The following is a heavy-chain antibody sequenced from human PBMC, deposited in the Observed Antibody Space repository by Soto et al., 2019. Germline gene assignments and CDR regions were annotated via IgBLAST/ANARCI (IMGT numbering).Heavy chain of an antibody. V-gene: IGHV1-69*01. Sequence: QMEQSGAEVRKPGSSVKVSCKPSGGSLTSYPMAWVRQAPGQGFEWMGGIIPIHGTTEYAQKFQGRVPITADESTNRATLELTGLTSEDTAGYYCARGWGLVLWGQGTLVTVSS. CDR2: IIPIHGTT. CDR1: GGSLTSYP. D-gene: IGHD3-16*01. J-gene: IGHJ4*02. CDR3: ARGWGLVL.